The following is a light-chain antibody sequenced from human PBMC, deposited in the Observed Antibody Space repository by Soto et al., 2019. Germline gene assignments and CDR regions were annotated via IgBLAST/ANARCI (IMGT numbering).Light chain of an antibody. CDR1: QSVSSSY. CDR2: GAS. V-gene: IGKV3-20*01. CDR3: QQYGSSPALT. Sequence: EIVLTQSPGTLSLFPGERATLSCRASQSVSSSYLAWYQQKPGQAPRLLIYGASSRATGIPDRFSGSGSGTDFTLTISRLEPEDFAVYYCQQYGSSPALTFGGGTKVDIK. J-gene: IGKJ4*01.